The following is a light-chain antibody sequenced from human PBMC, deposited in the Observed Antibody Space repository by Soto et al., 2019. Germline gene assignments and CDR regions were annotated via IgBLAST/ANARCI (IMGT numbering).Light chain of an antibody. CDR1: SSNIGNNY. CDR3: GTWDSTLSAAV. J-gene: IGLJ7*01. Sequence: QPVLTQPPSVSAAPGQKVTISCSGSSSNIGNNYVSWYQQLPGTAPKLLIYDNNKRPSGIPDRISGSKSGTSATLGITGLQTGDEADYYCGTWDSTLSAAVFGGGTQLTVL. V-gene: IGLV1-51*01. CDR2: DNN.